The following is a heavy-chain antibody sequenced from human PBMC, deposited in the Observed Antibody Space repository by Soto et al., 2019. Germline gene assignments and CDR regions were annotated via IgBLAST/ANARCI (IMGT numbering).Heavy chain of an antibody. CDR3: ASGKTAVAARDYYYYYGMDV. D-gene: IGHD2-15*01. Sequence: QVQLQESGPGLVKPSQTLSLTCTVSGGSINSGDYYWSWIRQHPGKGLEWIGYIYYSGPTYYKPSLQSRVTISVDTSKNQFSLKLTSVTAADTAVYYCASGKTAVAARDYYYYYGMDVWGQGTTVTVSS. CDR2: IYYSGPT. V-gene: IGHV4-31*03. J-gene: IGHJ6*02. CDR1: GGSINSGDYY.